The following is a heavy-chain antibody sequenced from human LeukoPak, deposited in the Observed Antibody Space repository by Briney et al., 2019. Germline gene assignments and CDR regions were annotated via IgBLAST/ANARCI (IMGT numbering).Heavy chain of an antibody. J-gene: IGHJ6*02. V-gene: IGHV4-4*07. CDR2: LFTGGST. D-gene: IGHD5-18*01. CDR3: ARSGYSYGGYYYYYHGMDV. Sequence: PETLSLTCTVSGDSNSRYHWSWIRQPAGKGLEWIGRLFTGGSTNYNPPLKSRVTMSVDPSKNQFSLTLSSVAAADTGVYYCARSGYSYGGYYYYYHGMDVWGQGTTVTVSS. CDR1: GDSNSRYH.